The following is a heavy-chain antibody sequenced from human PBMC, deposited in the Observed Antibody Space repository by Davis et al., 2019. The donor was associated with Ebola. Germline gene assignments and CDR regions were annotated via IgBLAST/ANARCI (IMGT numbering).Heavy chain of an antibody. D-gene: IGHD1-26*01. CDR2: IYRDGRT. CDR3: ARTSIVGTTTTASDI. V-gene: IGHV3-53*01. CDR1: GFIVGDKY. J-gene: IGHJ3*02. Sequence: GGSLRLSCAASGFIVGDKYMSWVRQAPGKGLEWVSVIYRDGRTYYADSVKGRFIVSRDNSKNTLFLQMDSLRADDTAVYFCARTSIVGTTTTASDIWGQGTLVTVSS.